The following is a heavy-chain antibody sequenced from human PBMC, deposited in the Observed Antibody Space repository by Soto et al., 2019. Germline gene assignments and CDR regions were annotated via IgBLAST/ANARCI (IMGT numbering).Heavy chain of an antibody. J-gene: IGHJ5*02. CDR1: GGSISSYY. D-gene: IGHD3-10*01. CDR2: IYTSGST. V-gene: IGHV4-4*07. CDR3: ARVVGQGPIYYGSGTLAPWFDP. Sequence: SETLSLTCTVSGGSISSYYWSWIRQPAGKGLEWIGRIYTSGSTNYNPSLKSRVTMSVDTSKNQFSLKLSSVTAADTAVYYCARVVGQGPIYYGSGTLAPWFDPWGQGTLVTVSS.